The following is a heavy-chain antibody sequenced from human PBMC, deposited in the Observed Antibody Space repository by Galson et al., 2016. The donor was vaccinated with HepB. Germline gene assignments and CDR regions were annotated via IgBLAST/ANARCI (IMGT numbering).Heavy chain of an antibody. CDR1: GGSISSSGHY. CDR2: IFYSGST. CDR3: ARVSLIYYYYMDV. J-gene: IGHJ6*03. V-gene: IGHV4-31*03. D-gene: IGHD2-21*01. Sequence: TLSLTCSVSGGSISSSGHYWRWIRQHPGKGLEWIGYIFYSGSTYYNPSLKSRVTISIDTSKNQFSLKLNSVTGADTAVYYCARVSLIYYYYMDVWGKGTTVTVSS.